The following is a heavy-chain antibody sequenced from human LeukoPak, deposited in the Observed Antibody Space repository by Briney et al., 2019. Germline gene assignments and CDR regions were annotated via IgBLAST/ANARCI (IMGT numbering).Heavy chain of an antibody. CDR1: GFSFSDYY. D-gene: IGHD6-6*01. Sequence: GGSLRLSCAASGFSFSDYYMSWIRQAPGKGLEWVSLISSTSPSAISYGGSVKGRFTTSRDNGRNSLFLQMNSLTVEDTATYYCAGHARGSYLVYWGQGILVTVST. J-gene: IGHJ4*02. V-gene: IGHV3-11*01. CDR3: AGHARGSYLVY. CDR2: ISSTSPSAI.